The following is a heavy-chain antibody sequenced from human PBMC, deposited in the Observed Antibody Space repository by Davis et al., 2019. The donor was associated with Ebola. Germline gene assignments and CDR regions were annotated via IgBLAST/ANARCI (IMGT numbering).Heavy chain of an antibody. CDR3: ARVSSWPWGHNWFDP. V-gene: IGHV1-3*01. D-gene: IGHD6-13*01. CDR1: GYTFTSYA. CDR2: INAGNGNT. Sequence: ASVKVSCKASGYTFTSYAMHWVRQAPGQRLEWMGWINAGNGNTKYSQKFQGRVTITRDTSASTAYMELSSLRSEDTAVYYCARVSSWPWGHNWFDPWGQGTLVTVSS. J-gene: IGHJ5*02.